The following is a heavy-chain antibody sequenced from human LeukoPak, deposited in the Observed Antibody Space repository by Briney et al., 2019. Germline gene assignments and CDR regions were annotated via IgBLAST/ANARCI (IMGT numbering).Heavy chain of an antibody. Sequence: GGSLRLSCTASGFTFGDYAMSWVRQAPGKGLEWVGFIRSKAYGGTTEYAASVKGRFTISRDDSKSIAYLQMNSLKTKDTAVYYCTRATYDILTGYYSRSYYFDYWGQGTLVTVSS. J-gene: IGHJ4*02. D-gene: IGHD3-9*01. CDR2: IRSKAYGGTT. V-gene: IGHV3-49*04. CDR1: GFTFGDYA. CDR3: TRATYDILTGYYSRSYYFDY.